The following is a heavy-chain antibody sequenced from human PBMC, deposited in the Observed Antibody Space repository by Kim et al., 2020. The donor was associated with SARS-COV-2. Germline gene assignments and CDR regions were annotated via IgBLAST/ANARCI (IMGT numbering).Heavy chain of an antibody. Sequence: SETLSLTCIVSGDSISTTNYWWGWIRRPPGKGLEWIGIIFHSGSTHFNPSLKSRVAISVDTSNNQFSLRLASVSAADTALYYCVRQVGIGKGNLDYWGQG. CDR2: IFHSGST. CDR1: GDSISTTNYW. V-gene: IGHV4-39*01. CDR3: VRQVGIGKGNLDY. J-gene: IGHJ4*02. D-gene: IGHD1-1*01.